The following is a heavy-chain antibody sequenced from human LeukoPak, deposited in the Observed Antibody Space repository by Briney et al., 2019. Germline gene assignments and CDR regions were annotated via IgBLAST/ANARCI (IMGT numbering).Heavy chain of an antibody. V-gene: IGHV1-69*04. D-gene: IGHD4-11*01. CDR3: AREGATDYYFDY. CDR2: IIPILGIA. Sequence: SVKVSCKASGGTFSSYAISWVRQAPGQGLEWTGRIIPILGIANYAQKFQGRVTITADESTSTAYMELSSLGSDDTAVYYCAREGATDYYFDYWGQGTLVTVSS. CDR1: GGTFSSYA. J-gene: IGHJ4*02.